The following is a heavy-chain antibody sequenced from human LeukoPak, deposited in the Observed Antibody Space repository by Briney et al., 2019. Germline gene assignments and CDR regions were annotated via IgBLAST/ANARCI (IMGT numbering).Heavy chain of an antibody. J-gene: IGHJ4*02. V-gene: IGHV3-30-3*01. CDR2: ISYDGSIK. Sequence: GGSLRLSCAASGFAFSNFAMHWVRQAPGKGLDWVAVISYDGSIKDYAQSVKGRFTISRDNSKNTLFLQMNSLRAEDTAVYYCARATNTAYSYDSGGSSYWGQGTLVTVSS. CDR3: ARATNTAYSYDSGGSSY. D-gene: IGHD3-22*01. CDR1: GFAFSNFA.